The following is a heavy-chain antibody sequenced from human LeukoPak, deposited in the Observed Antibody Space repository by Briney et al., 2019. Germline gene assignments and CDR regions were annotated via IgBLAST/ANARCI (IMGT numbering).Heavy chain of an antibody. CDR2: SNPNSGGT. CDR3: ARDRDNLVNAISPDSYYYYYMDV. CDR1: GYTFTGYY. D-gene: IGHD2-21*01. Sequence: ASVKVSCKASGYTFTGYYMHWGRQAPGQGLEWMGWSNPNSGGTNYAQKFQGRVTMTRDQSISTAYLALSRLSSDDPAVYYCARDRDNLVNAISPDSYYYYYMDVWGKGTTVTVSS. V-gene: IGHV1-2*02. J-gene: IGHJ6*03.